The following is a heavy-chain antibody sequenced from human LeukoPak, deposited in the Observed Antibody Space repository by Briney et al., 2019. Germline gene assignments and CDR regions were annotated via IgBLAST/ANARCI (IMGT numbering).Heavy chain of an antibody. Sequence: PSETLSLTCAVYGGSFSGYYWSWIRQPPGKGLEWIGEINHSGSTNYNPSLKSRVTISVDTSKNQFSLKLSSVTAADTAVYYCARDRYCSSTSCEDDAFDIWGQGTMVTVSS. CDR2: INHSGST. V-gene: IGHV4-34*09. CDR3: ARDRYCSSTSCEDDAFDI. CDR1: GGSFSGYY. J-gene: IGHJ3*02. D-gene: IGHD2-2*01.